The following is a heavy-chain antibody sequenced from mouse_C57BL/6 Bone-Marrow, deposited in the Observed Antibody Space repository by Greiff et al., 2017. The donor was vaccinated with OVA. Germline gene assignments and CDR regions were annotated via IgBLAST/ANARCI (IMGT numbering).Heavy chain of an antibody. V-gene: IGHV5-6*01. CDR3: ARNPPY. Sequence: EVQVVESGGDLVKPGGSLKLSCAASGFTFSSYGMSWVRQTPDKRLEWVATISSGGSYTYYPDSVKGRFTISRDNAKNTLYLQMSSLKSEDTAMYYCARNPPYWGQGTLVTVSA. CDR1: GFTFSSYG. J-gene: IGHJ3*01. CDR2: ISSGGSYT.